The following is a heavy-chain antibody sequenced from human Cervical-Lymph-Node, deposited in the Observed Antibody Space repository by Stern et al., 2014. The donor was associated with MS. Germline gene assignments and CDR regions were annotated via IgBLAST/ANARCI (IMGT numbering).Heavy chain of an antibody. Sequence: QVQLVESGAEVKKPGSSVTVSCKTSGDTFTNFALSWVRQAPGQGLEWMGGIIPLFGTPHYAQDFQGRVTITADQSTGTVYLGLSSLRSEDTAIYYCARDNDDNGMDVWGQGTTITVSS. D-gene: IGHD1-1*01. CDR3: ARDNDDNGMDV. CDR2: IIPLFGTP. J-gene: IGHJ6*02. V-gene: IGHV1-69*19. CDR1: GDTFTNFA.